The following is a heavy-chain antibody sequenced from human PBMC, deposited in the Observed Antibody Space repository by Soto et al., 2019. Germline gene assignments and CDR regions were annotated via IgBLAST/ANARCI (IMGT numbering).Heavy chain of an antibody. CDR2: ISGSGGST. CDR1: GFTFSSYA. CDR3: AKSSTIFGVVTPNCFDP. Sequence: EVQLLESGGGLVQPGGSLRLSCAASGFTFSSYAMSWVRQAPGKGLEWVSAISGSGGSTYYADSVKGRFTISRDNSKNTLYLQMNSLRSEDTALYYCAKSSTIFGVVTPNCFDPWGQGTLVTVSS. J-gene: IGHJ5*02. V-gene: IGHV3-23*01. D-gene: IGHD3-3*01.